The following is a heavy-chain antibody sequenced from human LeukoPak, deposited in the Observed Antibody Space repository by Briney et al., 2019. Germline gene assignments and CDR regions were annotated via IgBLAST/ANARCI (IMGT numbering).Heavy chain of an antibody. Sequence: GESLKISCKGSGYSFATYWIGWLRQLPGKGLEWMGIIYPGDSDTRYSPSFQGQVTISADKSINTSYLQWSSLKASDTAMYYCARQASGYNSPVDYWGQGTPVTVSS. V-gene: IGHV5-51*01. D-gene: IGHD5-24*01. CDR3: ARQASGYNSPVDY. J-gene: IGHJ4*02. CDR1: GYSFATYW. CDR2: IYPGDSDT.